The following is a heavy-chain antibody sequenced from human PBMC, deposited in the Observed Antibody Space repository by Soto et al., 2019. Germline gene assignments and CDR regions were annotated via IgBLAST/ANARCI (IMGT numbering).Heavy chain of an antibody. D-gene: IGHD3-10*01. CDR2: IYYSGST. V-gene: IGHV4-30-4*01. J-gene: IGHJ4*02. Sequence: PSETLSLTCTVSGGSISSGDYYWSWIRQPPGKGLEWIGYIYYSGSTYYNPSLKSRVTISVDTSKNQFSLKLSSVTAADTAVYYCVRVLWFGELLYTFDYWGQGTLVTVSS. CDR3: VRVLWFGELLYTFDY. CDR1: GGSISSGDYY.